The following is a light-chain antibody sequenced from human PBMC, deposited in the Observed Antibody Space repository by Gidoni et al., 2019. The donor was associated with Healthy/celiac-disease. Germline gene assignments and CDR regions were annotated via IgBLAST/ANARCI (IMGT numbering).Light chain of an antibody. CDR1: ALPKQY. V-gene: IGLV3-25*03. Sequence: SHLLTQPRSLSVSPGQTARITCPGDALPKQYVYWYQQKPGQAPVLVIYKDSERPSGIPERFSGSSSGTTVTLTISGVQAEYEADYYCQSADSSGTYVFGTGTKVTVL. J-gene: IGLJ1*01. CDR3: QSADSSGTYV. CDR2: KDS.